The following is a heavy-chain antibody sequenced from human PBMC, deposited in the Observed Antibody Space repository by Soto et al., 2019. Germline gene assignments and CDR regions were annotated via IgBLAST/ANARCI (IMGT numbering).Heavy chain of an antibody. CDR2: ITYEGSNT. D-gene: IGHD3-3*01. Sequence: QVQLVESGGGVVQPGRSLRLSCAASGFSFRNYGMHWVRQAPGKGLEWVAVITYEGSNTYYSDSVKGRFTITRDNSKSTLYLHMNSLIGEDTALYYCAKGPPQIFAADGFDSWGQGTLVTVSS. J-gene: IGHJ5*01. CDR1: GFSFRNYG. CDR3: AKGPPQIFAADGFDS. V-gene: IGHV3-30*18.